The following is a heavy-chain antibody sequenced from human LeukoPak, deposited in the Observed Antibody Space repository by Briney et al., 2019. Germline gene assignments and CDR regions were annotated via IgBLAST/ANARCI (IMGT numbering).Heavy chain of an antibody. Sequence: EASVKVSCKASGYTFTSYGISWVRQAPGQGLEWMGWISAYNGNTNYAQKLQGRVTMTTDTSTSTAYMELRSLRSDDTAVYYCARAKPYGSGSYYPPFDYWGQGTLVTVSS. CDR2: ISAYNGNT. CDR3: ARAKPYGSGSYYPPFDY. CDR1: GYTFTSYG. D-gene: IGHD3-10*01. J-gene: IGHJ4*02. V-gene: IGHV1-18*01.